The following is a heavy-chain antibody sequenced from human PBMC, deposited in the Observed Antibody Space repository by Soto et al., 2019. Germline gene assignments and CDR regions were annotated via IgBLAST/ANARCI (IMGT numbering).Heavy chain of an antibody. CDR2: IKNDGSGK. V-gene: IGHV3-74*01. Sequence: EVQLVESGGGLVQPGGSLRLSCAASGFTFSSYWMHWVRQVPGKGPVWVSRIKNDGSGKYYADSVKGRLTMSRDNAKDTVYLQMNRLRAEDTAVYYCVRGDGDYYYGSGYLGRHWGQGTLVTVSS. D-gene: IGHD3-22*01. CDR1: GFTFSSYW. CDR3: VRGDGDYYYGSGYLGRH. J-gene: IGHJ4*02.